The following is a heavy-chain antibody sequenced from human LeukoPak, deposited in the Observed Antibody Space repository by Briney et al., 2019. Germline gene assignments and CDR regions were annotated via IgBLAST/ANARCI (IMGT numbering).Heavy chain of an antibody. CDR3: AREESNYDILTGYYIFGMDV. V-gene: IGHV1-69*13. Sequence: GASVKVSCKASGGTFSSYAISWVRQAPGQGLEWMGGIIPIFGTANYAQKFQGRVTITADESTSTAYMELSSLRSEDTAVYYCAREESNYDILTGYYIFGMDVWGQGTTVTVSS. CDR1: GGTFSSYA. D-gene: IGHD3-9*01. J-gene: IGHJ6*02. CDR2: IIPIFGTA.